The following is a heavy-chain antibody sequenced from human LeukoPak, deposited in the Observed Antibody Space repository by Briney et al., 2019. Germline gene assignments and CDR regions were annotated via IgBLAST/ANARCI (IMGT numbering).Heavy chain of an antibody. CDR2: IKQDGSEK. J-gene: IGHJ3*02. Sequence: GGSLRLSCAASGFTFSSYWMSWVRQAPGKGLEWVANIKQDGSEKYYVDSVKGRFTIFRDNAKNSLYLQMNSLRAEDTAVYYCARSRRDWNSDDAFDIWGQGTMVTVSS. D-gene: IGHD1-7*01. CDR1: GFTFSSYW. V-gene: IGHV3-7*01. CDR3: ARSRRDWNSDDAFDI.